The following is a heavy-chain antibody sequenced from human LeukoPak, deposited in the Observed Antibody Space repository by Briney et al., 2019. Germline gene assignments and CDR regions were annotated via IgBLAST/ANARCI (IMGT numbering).Heavy chain of an antibody. V-gene: IGHV4-34*01. CDR2: INHGGST. CDR3: ARGSLAAADHFDY. D-gene: IGHD6-13*01. J-gene: IGHJ4*02. CDR1: GGSFSGYY. Sequence: SETLSLTCAVYGGSFSGYYWSWIRQPPGKGLEWIGEINHGGSTNYNPSLKSRVTISVDTSKNQFSLKLSSVTAADTAVYYCARGSLAAADHFDYWGQGTLVTVSS.